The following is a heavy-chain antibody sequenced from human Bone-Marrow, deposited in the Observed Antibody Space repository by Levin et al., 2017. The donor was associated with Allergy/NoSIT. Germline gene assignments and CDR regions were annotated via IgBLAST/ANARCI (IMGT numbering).Heavy chain of an antibody. D-gene: IGHD3-3*02. J-gene: IGHJ3*02. CDR1: GFTFSDYY. CDR3: ARGVFSGDAFDI. CDR2: VSRSGTYT. Sequence: LSLTCAASGFTFSDYYMAWIRQAPGKGLEWVSYVSRSGTYTNYADSVTGRFTISRDDAKRSLYLQMNNLRAEDTGVYFCARGVFSGDAFDIWGQGTRVVVST. V-gene: IGHV3-11*05.